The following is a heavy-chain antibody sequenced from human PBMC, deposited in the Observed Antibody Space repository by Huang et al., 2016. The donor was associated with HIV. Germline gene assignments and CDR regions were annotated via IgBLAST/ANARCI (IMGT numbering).Heavy chain of an antibody. CDR3: AREKGLED. D-gene: IGHD1-1*01. V-gene: IGHV3-30*09. CDR2: ISHDGSTK. J-gene: IGHJ4*02. Sequence: QVHLVESGGGVVQPGRFLRLSCAASGFTFSTNPIHWVRQGPGQGLECVAVISHDGSTKFYAESVKGRSAISRDNSKNMVYLQIYRLGVEDTGVYYCAREKGLEDWGQGTLVTVSS. CDR1: GFTFSTNP.